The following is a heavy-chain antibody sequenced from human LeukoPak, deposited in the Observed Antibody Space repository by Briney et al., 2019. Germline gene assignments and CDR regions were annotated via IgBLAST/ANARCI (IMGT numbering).Heavy chain of an antibody. J-gene: IGHJ4*02. CDR1: GGTFSSYA. CDR2: IIPIFGTA. V-gene: IGHV1-69*13. Sequence: SVKVSCKASGGTFSSYAISWVRQAPGQGLEWMGGIIPIFGTANYAQKFQGRVTITADESTSTAYMELSSLGSEDTAVYYCARDPNYCGGDCYPYYFDYWGQGTLVTVSS. D-gene: IGHD2-21*02. CDR3: ARDPNYCGGDCYPYYFDY.